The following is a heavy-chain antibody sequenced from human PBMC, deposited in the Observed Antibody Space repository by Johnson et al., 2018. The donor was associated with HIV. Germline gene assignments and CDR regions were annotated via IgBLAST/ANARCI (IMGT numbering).Heavy chain of an antibody. Sequence: QVQLVESGGDVVQPGRSLRLSCTASGFTFSSYALHWVRQAPGKGLEWVAVFSYDGSNTFYADSVKGRFTISRDNSKNTLYLQMNSLRTEDTAMYYCARERGYFGNPAFDIWGQGTMVTVSS. V-gene: IGHV3-30-3*01. J-gene: IGHJ3*02. CDR3: ARERGYFGNPAFDI. CDR1: GFTFSSYA. CDR2: FSYDGSNT. D-gene: IGHD4-23*01.